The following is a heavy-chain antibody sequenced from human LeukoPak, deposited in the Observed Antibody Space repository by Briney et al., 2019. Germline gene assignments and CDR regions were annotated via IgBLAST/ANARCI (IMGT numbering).Heavy chain of an antibody. CDR2: INSDGSAT. CDR3: ARESSSDLVY. V-gene: IGHV3-74*03. D-gene: IGHD2-15*01. J-gene: IGHJ4*02. CDR1: GFTFSRFW. Sequence: GGSLGLSCAASGFTFSRFWMHWVRQAPGKGLVWVSRINSDGSATTYADSVKGRFTISRDNAKNTLYLQMNSLRAEDTAVYYCARESSSDLVYWGQGTLVTVSS.